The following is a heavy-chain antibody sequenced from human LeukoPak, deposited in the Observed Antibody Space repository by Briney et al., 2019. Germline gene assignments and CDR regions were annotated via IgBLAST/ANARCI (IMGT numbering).Heavy chain of an antibody. V-gene: IGHV4-39*07. D-gene: IGHD3-22*01. CDR2: IYYSGST. CDR1: GGSISSSSYY. Sequence: SETLSLTCTVSGGSISSSSYYWGWIRQPPGKGLEWIGSIYYSGSTYYNPSLKSRVTISVDTSKNQFSLKLSSVTAADTAVYYCARGSKYYDSSGYSYYGMDVWGQGTTVTVSS. J-gene: IGHJ6*02. CDR3: ARGSKYYDSSGYSYYGMDV.